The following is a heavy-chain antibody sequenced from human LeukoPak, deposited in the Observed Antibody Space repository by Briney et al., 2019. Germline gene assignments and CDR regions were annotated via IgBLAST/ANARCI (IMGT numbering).Heavy chain of an antibody. Sequence: SVKVSCKASGGTFSSHAISWVRQAPGQGLEWVGGIIPIFGTTNYAQKFQGRVTIATDESTSTGYMELRSLRSDDTAVYYCARGDSGYDYGFDNWGQGTLVTVSS. V-gene: IGHV1-69*05. CDR3: ARGDSGYDYGFDN. J-gene: IGHJ4*02. CDR1: GGTFSSHA. CDR2: IIPIFGTT. D-gene: IGHD5-12*01.